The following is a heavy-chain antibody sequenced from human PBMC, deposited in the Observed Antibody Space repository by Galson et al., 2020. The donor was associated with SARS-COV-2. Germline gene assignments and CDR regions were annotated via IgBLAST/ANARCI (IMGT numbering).Heavy chain of an antibody. V-gene: IGHV1-24*01. J-gene: IGHJ6*02. CDR2: FDPEDGET. CDR3: GKQGGVATILGQYYYYGMDV. Sequence: ASVKVSCKVSGYTLTELSMHWVRQAPGKGLEWMGGFDPEDGETIYAQKFQGRVTMTEDTSTDTAYMELSSLRSEDTAVYYCGKQGGVATILGQYYYYGMDVWGQGTTVTVSS. D-gene: IGHD5-12*01. CDR1: GYTLTELS.